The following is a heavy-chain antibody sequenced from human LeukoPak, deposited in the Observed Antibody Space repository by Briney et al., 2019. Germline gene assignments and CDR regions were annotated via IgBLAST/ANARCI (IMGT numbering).Heavy chain of an antibody. CDR3: ARDRSEQWLVHAFDI. J-gene: IGHJ3*02. CDR2: ISSSSSTI. D-gene: IGHD6-19*01. CDR1: GFTFSNYG. V-gene: IGHV3-48*02. Sequence: GGSLRLSCAASGFTFSNYGMNWVRQAPGKGLEWVSYISSSSSTIYYADSVKGRFTISRDNAKNSLYLQMNSLRDEDTAVYYCARDRSEQWLVHAFDIWGQGTMATVSS.